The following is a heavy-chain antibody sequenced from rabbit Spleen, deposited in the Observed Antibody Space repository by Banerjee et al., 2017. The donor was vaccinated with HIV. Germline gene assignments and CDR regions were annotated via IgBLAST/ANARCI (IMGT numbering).Heavy chain of an antibody. J-gene: IGHJ4*01. CDR1: GFSFSSGYW. D-gene: IGHD6-1*01. V-gene: IGHV1S40*01. CDR3: AKDDGSYDYIDGYFNL. CDR2: IYSSNGVT. Sequence: QSLEESGGDLVKPGASLTLTCTASGFSFSSGYWVCWVRQAPGKGLELIACIYSSNGVTYYASWVKGRFTISKTSSTTVDLKLTSLTAADTATYFCAKDDGSYDYIDGYFNLWGPGTLVTVS.